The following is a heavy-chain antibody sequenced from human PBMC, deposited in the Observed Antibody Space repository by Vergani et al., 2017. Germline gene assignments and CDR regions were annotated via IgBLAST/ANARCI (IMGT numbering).Heavy chain of an antibody. CDR3: ARGSHIVVVPAAIAGGVDY. CDR1: GYTFTGYY. CDR2: INPNSGGT. J-gene: IGHJ4*02. D-gene: IGHD2-2*02. Sequence: QVQLVQSGAEVKKPGASVKVSCKASGYTFTGYYMHWVRQAPGQGLEWMGWINPNSGGTNYAQKFQGWVTMTRDTSISTAYMELSRLRSDDTAVDYCARGSHIVVVPAAIAGGVDYWGQGTLVTVSS. V-gene: IGHV1-2*04.